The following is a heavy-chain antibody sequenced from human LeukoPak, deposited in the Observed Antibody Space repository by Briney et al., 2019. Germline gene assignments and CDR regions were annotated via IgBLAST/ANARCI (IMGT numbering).Heavy chain of an antibody. V-gene: IGHV4-39*01. Sequence: PSETLSLTCTVSGGSISSSSYYWGWIRQPPGNGLEWIGNIYYSGSTYYNPSLKSRVTISVDTSKNQFPLKLSSVTAADTAVYYCARHPTRGYYDSRMDRVDYWGQGTLVTVSS. CDR3: ARHPTRGYYDSRMDRVDY. CDR1: GGSISSSSYY. D-gene: IGHD3-22*01. CDR2: IYYSGST. J-gene: IGHJ4*02.